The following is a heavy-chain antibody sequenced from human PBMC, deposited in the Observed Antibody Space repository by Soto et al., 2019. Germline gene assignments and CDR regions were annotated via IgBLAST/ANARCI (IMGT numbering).Heavy chain of an antibody. CDR3: TTEGGGNYYYYGMDV. J-gene: IGHJ6*02. CDR1: GFTFSNAW. CDR2: IKSKTDGGTT. D-gene: IGHD2-15*01. V-gene: IGHV3-15*01. Sequence: TGGSLRLSCAASGFTFSNAWMSWVRQAPGKGLEWVGRIKSKTDGGTTDYAAPVKGRFTISRDDSKNTLYLQMNSLKTEDTAVYYCTTEGGGNYYYYGMDVWGQGTTVTVSS.